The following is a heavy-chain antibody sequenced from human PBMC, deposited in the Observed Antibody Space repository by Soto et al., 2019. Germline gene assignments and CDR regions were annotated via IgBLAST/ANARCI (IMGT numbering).Heavy chain of an antibody. V-gene: IGHV1-69*01. D-gene: IGHD6-19*01. CDR1: GGTFSSYA. CDR2: LIPIFGTA. J-gene: IGHJ4*02. CDR3: ARSGAVAVAGVPVPPAYYFDY. Sequence: QVQLVQSGAEVKKPGSSVKVSCKASGGTFSSYAISWVRQAPGQGLEWMGGLIPIFGTANYAQKFQGRVTITADEPTSTAYMELSSLRSEDAAVYYCARSGAVAVAGVPVPPAYYFDYWGQGTLVTVS.